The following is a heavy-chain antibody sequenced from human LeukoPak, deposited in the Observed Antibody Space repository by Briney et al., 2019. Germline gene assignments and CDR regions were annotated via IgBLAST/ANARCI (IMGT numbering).Heavy chain of an antibody. CDR3: ARVKGDIVVVPAAIYFDY. D-gene: IGHD2-2*01. Sequence: PSETLSLTCTVSGGSISSGGYYWSWIRQHPGKGLEWIGYIYYSGSTYYNPSLKSRVTISVDTSKNQFSLKLSSVTAADTAVYYCARVKGDIVVVPAAIYFDYWGQGTLVTVSS. CDR1: GGSISSGGYY. J-gene: IGHJ4*02. V-gene: IGHV4-31*03. CDR2: IYYSGST.